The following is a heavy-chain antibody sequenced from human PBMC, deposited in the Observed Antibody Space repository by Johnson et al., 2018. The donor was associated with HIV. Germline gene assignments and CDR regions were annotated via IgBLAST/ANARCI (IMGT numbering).Heavy chain of an antibody. Sequence: VQLVESGGGVVQPGRSLRLSCAVSGFTFSSYPMHWVRQAPGKGLEWVSAISGSGGSTYYADSVKGRFTISRDNSKNTLYLQLNSLRAEDTAVYYCARATTPHDAFDIWGQGTMVTVSA. D-gene: IGHD1-1*01. V-gene: IGHV3-23*04. CDR3: ARATTPHDAFDI. CDR2: ISGSGGST. J-gene: IGHJ3*02. CDR1: GFTFSSYP.